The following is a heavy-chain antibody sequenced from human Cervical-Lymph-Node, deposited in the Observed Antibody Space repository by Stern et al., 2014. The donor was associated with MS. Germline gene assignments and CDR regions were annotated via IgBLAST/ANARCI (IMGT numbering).Heavy chain of an antibody. J-gene: IGHJ4*02. V-gene: IGHV4-59*01. D-gene: IGHD6-13*01. CDR1: GGSISSYY. CDR2: IFYSGST. CDR3: AREALAAGGLDY. Sequence: QVQLQESGPGLVKPSETLSLTCTVSGGSISSYYWSWIRQPPGKGLEWIWYIFYSGSTHYNPSLKSRVTISVDTSKNQFPLKLSSVTAADTAVYYCAREALAAGGLDYWGQGTLVTVSS.